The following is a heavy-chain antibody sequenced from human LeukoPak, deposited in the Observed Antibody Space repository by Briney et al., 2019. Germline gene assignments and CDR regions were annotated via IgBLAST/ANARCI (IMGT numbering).Heavy chain of an antibody. Sequence: QPGGSLRLSCAASGFTFSSYAMSWVRQAPGKGLEWVSAISGSGGSTYYADSVKGRFTISRDNSKNTLYLQMNSLRAEDTAVYYCAKDGSEYNWNYGPWRDWGQGTLVTVSS. CDR1: GFTFSSYA. V-gene: IGHV3-23*01. D-gene: IGHD1-7*01. CDR3: AKDGSEYNWNYGPWRD. J-gene: IGHJ4*02. CDR2: ISGSGGST.